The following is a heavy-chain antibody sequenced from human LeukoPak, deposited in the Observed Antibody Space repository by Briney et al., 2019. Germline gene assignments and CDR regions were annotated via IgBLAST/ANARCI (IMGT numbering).Heavy chain of an antibody. J-gene: IGHJ6*02. Sequence: GGSLRLSCAASGFTLSSNYMSWVRQAPGKGLEGVSVIYSGGSTYCPDSVKGRFTISRHNSKNTLYLPLNSLRAEDTAVYYCARDRVAVAGTALYYYGMDVWGQGTTVTVSS. V-gene: IGHV3-53*04. D-gene: IGHD6-19*01. CDR3: ARDRVAVAGTALYYYGMDV. CDR1: GFTLSSNY. CDR2: IYSGGST.